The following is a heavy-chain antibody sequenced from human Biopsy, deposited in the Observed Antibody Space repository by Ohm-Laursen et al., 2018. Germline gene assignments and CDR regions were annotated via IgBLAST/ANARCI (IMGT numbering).Heavy chain of an antibody. CDR2: INHSGRT. CDR3: AGMPHFDY. V-gene: IGHV4-34*01. J-gene: IGHJ4*02. CDR1: GESFNGYY. D-gene: IGHD2-2*01. Sequence: SQTLSLTCAVYGESFNGYYWSWIRQTPGKGLEWIGEINHSGRTNYNPSLKSRVTISVDTSKNQFSLRLIYVTAADTAVYYCAGMPHFDYWGQGILVTVSS.